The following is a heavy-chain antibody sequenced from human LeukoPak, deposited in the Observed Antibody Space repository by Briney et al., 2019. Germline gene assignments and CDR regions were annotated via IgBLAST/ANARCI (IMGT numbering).Heavy chain of an antibody. CDR1: GFTFSYVW. CDR3: ARGGYSFDY. V-gene: IGHV3-7*01. J-gene: IGHJ4*02. CDR2: LHADGIER. Sequence: GGSLRLSCAASGFTFSYVWMSWVRQAPGKGLEWVARLHADGIERYYVDPVKGRFTISRDNAKNSLHLQMYSLRLDDTAVYYCARGGYSFDYLGQGTLVTVSS. D-gene: IGHD5-12*01.